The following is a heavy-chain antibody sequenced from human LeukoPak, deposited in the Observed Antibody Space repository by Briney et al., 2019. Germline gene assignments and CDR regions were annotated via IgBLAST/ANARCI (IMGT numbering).Heavy chain of an antibody. CDR1: GFTFSSYS. D-gene: IGHD3-22*01. CDR2: ISSSSSYI. V-gene: IGHV3-21*01. J-gene: IGHJ4*02. Sequence: AGGSLRLSCAASGFTFSSYSMNWVRQAPGKGLEWVSSISSSSSYIYYADSVKGRFTISRDNAKNSLYLQMNSLRAEDTAVYYCARDPAGDYYDSSGYYYWGQGTLVIVSS. CDR3: ARDPAGDYYDSSGYYY.